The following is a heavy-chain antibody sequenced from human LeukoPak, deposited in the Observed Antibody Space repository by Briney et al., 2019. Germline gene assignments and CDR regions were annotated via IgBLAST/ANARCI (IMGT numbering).Heavy chain of an antibody. D-gene: IGHD2-15*01. J-gene: IGHJ4*02. V-gene: IGHV1-8*01. CDR3: ARGYCSGGSCYANTRESELDY. CDR2: MNPNSGNT. CDR1: GYTFTSYD. Sequence: GASVKVSCKASGYTFTSYDINWVRQATGQGLEWMGWMNPNSGNTGYAQKFQGRVTMTRNTSISTAYMELSSLRSEDTAVYYCARGYCSGGSCYANTRESELDYWGQGTLVTVSS.